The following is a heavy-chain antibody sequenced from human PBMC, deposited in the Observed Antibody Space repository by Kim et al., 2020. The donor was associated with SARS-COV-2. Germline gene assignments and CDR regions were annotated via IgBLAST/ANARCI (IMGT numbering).Heavy chain of an antibody. J-gene: IGHJ4*02. V-gene: IGHV3-21*01. CDR2: SSSSYM. CDR3: ARDLTD. Sequence: SSSSYMYYADSVKGRFTISRDNAKNSLYLQMNSLRAEDTAVYYCARDLTDWGQGTLVTVSS.